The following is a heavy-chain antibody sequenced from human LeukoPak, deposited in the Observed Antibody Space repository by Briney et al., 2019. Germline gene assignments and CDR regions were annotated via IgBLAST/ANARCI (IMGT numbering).Heavy chain of an antibody. CDR1: GFTFGDYG. Sequence: GGSLRLSCAASGFTFGDYGMSWVRQAPGKGLEWVSGINWNGGSTGYADSVKGRFTISRDNAKNTLYLQMNSLRAEDTALYYCARSGTLLYYYYMDVWGKGTTVTVSS. V-gene: IGHV3-20*04. J-gene: IGHJ6*03. CDR3: ARSGTLLYYYYMDV. D-gene: IGHD2-21*02. CDR2: INWNGGST.